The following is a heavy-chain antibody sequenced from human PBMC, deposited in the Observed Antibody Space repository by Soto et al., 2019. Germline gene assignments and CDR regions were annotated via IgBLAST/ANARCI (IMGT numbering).Heavy chain of an antibody. J-gene: IGHJ6*02. Sequence: PSETLSLTCAVSGGSISSSNWWSWVRQPPGKGLEWIGEIYHSGSTNYNPSLKSRVTISVDKSKNQFSLKLSFVTAADTAVYYCARSGWADYYYYGMDVWGQGTTVTVSS. CDR2: IYHSGST. CDR1: GGSISSSNW. D-gene: IGHD6-19*01. V-gene: IGHV4-4*02. CDR3: ARSGWADYYYYGMDV.